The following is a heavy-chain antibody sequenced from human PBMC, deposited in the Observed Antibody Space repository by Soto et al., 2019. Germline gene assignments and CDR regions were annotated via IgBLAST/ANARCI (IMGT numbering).Heavy chain of an antibody. CDR1: GFTVSNNY. CDR3: AAYSHKGY. Sequence: EEQLVESGGDLVQPGGSLRLSCAASGFTVSNNYMSWVRQAPGKGLEWVSLIYSGGSTYYADSVKGRLTIPRDSSKNTLSPQINSLRDEDTAMYYCAAYSHKGYWGQGTLVTVSS. D-gene: IGHD3-16*01. V-gene: IGHV3-66*01. J-gene: IGHJ4*02. CDR2: IYSGGST.